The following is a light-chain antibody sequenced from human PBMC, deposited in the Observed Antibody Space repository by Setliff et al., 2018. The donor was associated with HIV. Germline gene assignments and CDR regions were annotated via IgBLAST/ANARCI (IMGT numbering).Light chain of an antibody. V-gene: IGLV2-14*01. CDR2: EVR. CDR1: SSDVGGYSY. Sequence: QSVLTQPASVSGSPGQSITISCTGTSSDVGGYSYVSWYQQHSGKAPKLIIYEVRNRPSGVSNRFSGSKSGNTASLTISGLQAEDEADYYCSSYAITNTLPFGTGTRSPS. CDR3: SSYAITNTLP. J-gene: IGLJ1*01.